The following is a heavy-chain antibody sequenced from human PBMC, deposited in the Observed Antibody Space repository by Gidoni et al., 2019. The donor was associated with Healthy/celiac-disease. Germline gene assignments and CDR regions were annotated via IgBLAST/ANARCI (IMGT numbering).Heavy chain of an antibody. Sequence: QVQLVQSGAEVKKPGSSVKVSCKASGGTFRSYAISCVRQAPGQGLEWRGGIIPIFGTANDAQKFQGRVTITADKSTSTAYMELSSLRSEDTAVYYCARDGIATRPGATEYYYYMDVWGKGTTVTVSS. V-gene: IGHV1-69*06. J-gene: IGHJ6*03. D-gene: IGHD6-6*01. CDR3: ARDGIATRPGATEYYYYMDV. CDR1: GGTFRSYA. CDR2: IIPIFGTA.